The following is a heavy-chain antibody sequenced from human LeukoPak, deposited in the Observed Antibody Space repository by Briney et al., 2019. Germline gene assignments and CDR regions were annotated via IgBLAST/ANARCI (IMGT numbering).Heavy chain of an antibody. D-gene: IGHD3-22*01. V-gene: IGHV1-69*13. J-gene: IGHJ4*02. Sequence: GVSVKVSCKASGGTFSSYAISWVRQAPGQGLEWMGGIIPIFGTANYAQKFQGRVTITADESTSTAYMELSSLRSEDTAVYYCAREGYSSGYYIPSFDYWGQGTLVTVSS. CDR2: IIPIFGTA. CDR1: GGTFSSYA. CDR3: AREGYSSGYYIPSFDY.